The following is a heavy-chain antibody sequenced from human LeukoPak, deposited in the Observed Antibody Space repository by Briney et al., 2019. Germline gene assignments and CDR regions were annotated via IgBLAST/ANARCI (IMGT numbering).Heavy chain of an antibody. V-gene: IGHV3-21*01. CDR1: GFTFSSYS. J-gene: IGHJ4*02. D-gene: IGHD6-19*01. CDR3: ARVYQEYSSGWTPFDY. Sequence: GGSLRLSCAASGFTFSSYSMNWVRQAPGKGLEWVSSISRGSASIYYADSLRGRVTISRDNAKNSLSLQMNSLRVEDTAVYYCARVYQEYSSGWTPFDYWGQGTLVTVSS. CDR2: ISRGSASI.